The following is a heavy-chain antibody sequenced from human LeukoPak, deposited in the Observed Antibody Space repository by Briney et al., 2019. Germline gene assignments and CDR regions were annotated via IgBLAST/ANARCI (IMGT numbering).Heavy chain of an antibody. Sequence: SETLSLTCTVSGGSISSSSYYWGWIRQPPGTGLEWIGTIYYSGITYYNPSLKSRVTISVDTSKNQFSLKLGSVTAADTAVYYCARQPEGWYGSYYYYMDVWGKGTTVTISS. CDR2: IYYSGIT. CDR1: GGSISSSSYY. D-gene: IGHD6-19*01. CDR3: ARQPEGWYGSYYYYMDV. V-gene: IGHV4-39*01. J-gene: IGHJ6*03.